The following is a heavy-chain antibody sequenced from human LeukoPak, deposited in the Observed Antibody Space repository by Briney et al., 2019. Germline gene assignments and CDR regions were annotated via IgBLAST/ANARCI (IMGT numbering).Heavy chain of an antibody. J-gene: IGHJ6*02. CDR3: ASPSSYYYYGMDV. CDR2: ISGSGGST. V-gene: IGHV3-23*01. CDR1: GFTFSSYA. Sequence: GGSLRLSCAASGFTFSSYAMSWVRQAPGKGLEWVSAISGSGGSTYYADSVKGRFTISRDNSKNTLYLQMNSLRAEDTAVYYCASPSSYYYYGMDVWGQGTTVTVSS.